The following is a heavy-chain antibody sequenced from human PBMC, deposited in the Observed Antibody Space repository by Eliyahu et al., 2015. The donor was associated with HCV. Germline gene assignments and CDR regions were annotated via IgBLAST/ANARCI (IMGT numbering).Heavy chain of an antibody. CDR1: GFTFNTYN. V-gene: IGHV3-21*01. CDR3: VVGLVVAALFDY. Sequence: EVQLVESGGGLVKPGGSLRLPCVASGFTFNTYNMNWVRQAPGRGLEWVSSISSSSSYIYYADSVKGRFTISRDNAKTSLYLQMNSLRAEDTAVYYCVVGLVVAALFDYWGQGTLVTVSS. CDR2: ISSSSSYI. J-gene: IGHJ4*02. D-gene: IGHD2-15*01.